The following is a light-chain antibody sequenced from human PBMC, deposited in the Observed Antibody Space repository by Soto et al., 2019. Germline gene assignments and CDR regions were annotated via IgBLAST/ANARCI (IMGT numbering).Light chain of an antibody. V-gene: IGKV1-17*01. CDR2: GSS. J-gene: IGKJ1*01. CDR3: LQHNVFPRT. CDR1: QAIRND. Sequence: DIQMTQSPSSLSASVGDRVTITCRASQAIRNDLAWYQQKPGRAPKRLIYGSSSLQSGVPSRFSGSGSGTEFILTISSLQPEDFATYYCLQHNVFPRTFGQGTKVEIK.